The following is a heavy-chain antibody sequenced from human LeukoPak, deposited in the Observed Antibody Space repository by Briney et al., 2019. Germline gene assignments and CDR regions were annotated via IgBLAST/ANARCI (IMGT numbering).Heavy chain of an antibody. D-gene: IGHD3-22*01. Sequence: GGSLRLSCAASGFSFSIHDMTWVRQAPGKGLEWVSVIYSGGSTYYADSVKGRFTISRDNAKNSLYLQMNSLRAEDTAVYYCAREGRGYKVAKFDYWGQGTLVTVSS. J-gene: IGHJ4*02. CDR1: GFSFSIHD. CDR2: IYSGGST. V-gene: IGHV3-66*01. CDR3: AREGRGYKVAKFDY.